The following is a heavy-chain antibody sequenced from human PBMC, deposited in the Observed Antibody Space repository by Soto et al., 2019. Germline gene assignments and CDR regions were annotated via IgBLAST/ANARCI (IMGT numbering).Heavy chain of an antibody. CDR3: ARAVADDVIDY. J-gene: IGHJ4*02. D-gene: IGHD6-19*01. CDR2: IYYSGST. CDR1: GGSISSYY. V-gene: IGHV4-59*08. Sequence: SETLSLTCTVSGGSISSYYWSWIRQPPGKGLEWIGYIYYSGSTNYNPSLKSRVTISVDTSKNQFSLKLSSVTAADTAVYYCARAVADDVIDYWGQGTLVTVSS.